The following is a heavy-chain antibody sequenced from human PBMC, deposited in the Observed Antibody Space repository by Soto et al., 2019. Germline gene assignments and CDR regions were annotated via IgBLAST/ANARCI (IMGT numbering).Heavy chain of an antibody. J-gene: IGHJ4*02. D-gene: IGHD2-15*01. CDR1: GYTLTELS. V-gene: IGHV1-24*01. Sequence: ASVKVSCKVSGYTLTELSMHRVRPAPGKGLEWMGGFDPEDGETIYAKKFQGRVTMTEDTSTDTAYMELSSLRSEDTAVYYCATVGCSGGSCYAADYYFDYWGQGTLVTVSS. CDR2: FDPEDGET. CDR3: ATVGCSGGSCYAADYYFDY.